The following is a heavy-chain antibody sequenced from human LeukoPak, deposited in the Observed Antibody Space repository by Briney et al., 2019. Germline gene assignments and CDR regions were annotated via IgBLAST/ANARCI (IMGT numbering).Heavy chain of an antibody. CDR2: INPNSGGT. CDR1: GYTFTDYY. J-gene: IGHJ4*02. D-gene: IGHD3-10*01. V-gene: IGHV1-2*02. CDR3: ARVRLLWFGEEYFDY. Sequence: ASVTVSYMASGYTFTDYYMHWVRQAPRQGREGMGWINPNSGGTNYAQKFQGRVTMTRDTSISTAYMELSRLRSDDTAVYYCARVRLLWFGEEYFDYWGQGTLVSVSS.